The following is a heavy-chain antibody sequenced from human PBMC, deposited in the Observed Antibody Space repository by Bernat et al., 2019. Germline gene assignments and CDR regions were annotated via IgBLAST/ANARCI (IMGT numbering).Heavy chain of an antibody. J-gene: IGHJ3*02. CDR1: GFSLSTSGVG. Sequence: QITLKESGPTLVKPTQTLTLTCTFSGFSLSTSGVGVGWIRQPPGKALEWLTLIYWDDDKRYSPSLKSSLTITKDTSKNQVVLTMTNMDPVDTATYYCARLIITMTGGGNVSDMWGQGTMVTVSS. D-gene: IGHD3-22*01. CDR3: ARLIITMTGGGNVSDM. V-gene: IGHV2-5*02. CDR2: IYWDDDK.